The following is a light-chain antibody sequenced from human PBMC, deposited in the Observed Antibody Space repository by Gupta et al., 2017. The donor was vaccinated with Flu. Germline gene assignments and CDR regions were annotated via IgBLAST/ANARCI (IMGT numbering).Light chain of an antibody. Sequence: QTARITCAGDALPKQYVSWYQRKPGQAPGIVIYEDRERPSGSPERVSGSSSGTTVTLTISGVQAEEEADYYCQSADNGGTDPVLFGGGTTLTVL. CDR3: QSADNGGTDPVL. CDR1: ALPKQY. V-gene: IGLV3-25*01. J-gene: IGLJ2*01. CDR2: EDR.